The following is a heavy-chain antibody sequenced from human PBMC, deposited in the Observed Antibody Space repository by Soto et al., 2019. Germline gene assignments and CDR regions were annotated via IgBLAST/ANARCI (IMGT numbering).Heavy chain of an antibody. V-gene: IGHV1-18*01. J-gene: IGHJ4*02. Sequence: QVHLVQSGAEVKKPGASVKVSCKASGYTFTSYGITWVRQAPGQGLEWMGWISAHNGNTDYAQKLQGRVIVTRDTSTSTDYMELRRLRSEDTAVYYCARGRYGDYWGQGALVTVSS. CDR1: GYTFTSYG. CDR3: ARGRYGDY. CDR2: ISAHNGNT. D-gene: IGHD1-1*01.